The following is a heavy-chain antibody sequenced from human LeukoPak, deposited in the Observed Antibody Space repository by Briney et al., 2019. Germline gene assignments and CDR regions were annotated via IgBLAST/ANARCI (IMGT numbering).Heavy chain of an antibody. V-gene: IGHV3-48*01. CDR3: ARGIFYYDSSGWCFDY. D-gene: IGHD3-22*01. CDR1: GFTFSSYA. J-gene: IGHJ4*02. CDR2: ISSSSSTI. Sequence: GGSLRLSCAASGFTFSSYAMSWVRQAPGKGLEWVSYISSSSSTIYYADSVKGRFTISRDNGKNSLFLQMNSLRAEDTAVYYCARGIFYYDSSGWCFDYWGQGTLVTVSS.